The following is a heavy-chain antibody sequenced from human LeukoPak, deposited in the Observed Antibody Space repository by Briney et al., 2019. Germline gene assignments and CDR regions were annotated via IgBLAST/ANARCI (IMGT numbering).Heavy chain of an antibody. CDR1: GVTFSSYA. J-gene: IGHJ4*02. CDR3: AKEDSSGYYVGMYYFDY. CDR2: ISGSGGST. Sequence: GGSLRLSCAASGVTFSSYARSWVRQAPGKGLEWVSAISGSGGSTYYADSVKGRFTISRDNSKNTLYLQMNSLRAEDTAVYYCAKEDSSGYYVGMYYFDYWGQGTLVTVSS. D-gene: IGHD3-22*01. V-gene: IGHV3-23*01.